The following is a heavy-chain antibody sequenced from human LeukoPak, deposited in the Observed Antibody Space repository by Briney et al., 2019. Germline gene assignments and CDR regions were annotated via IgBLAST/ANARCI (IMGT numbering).Heavy chain of an antibody. Sequence: ASVKVSCKASGYTFTGYYMHWVRQAPGQGLEWMGRINPNGGGTNYAQKFQGRVTMTRDTSISTAYMELSRLRSDDTAVYYCARATTPLGEFDYWGQGTLVTVSS. CDR3: ARATTPLGEFDY. V-gene: IGHV1-2*06. CDR2: INPNGGGT. D-gene: IGHD1-26*01. CDR1: GYTFTGYY. J-gene: IGHJ4*02.